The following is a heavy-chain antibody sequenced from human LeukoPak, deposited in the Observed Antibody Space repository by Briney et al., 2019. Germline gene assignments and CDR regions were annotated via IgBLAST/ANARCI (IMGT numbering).Heavy chain of an antibody. J-gene: IGHJ4*02. CDR2: IHPGSGNT. V-gene: IGHV1-2*02. CDR1: GYTFTDHF. CDR3: ARELRPANL. Sequence: ASVKVSCKAFGYTFTDHFIHWVAQAPGQGLEYMGWIHPGSGNTKYAQMFQGRVTLTRDTSVYTTYMELSSLRSDDTAVYYCARELRPANLWGQGTLVTVSS. D-gene: IGHD1-7*01.